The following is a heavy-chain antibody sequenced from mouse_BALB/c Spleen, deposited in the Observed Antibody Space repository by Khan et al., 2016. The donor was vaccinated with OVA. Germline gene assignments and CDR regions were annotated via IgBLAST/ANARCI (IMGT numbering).Heavy chain of an antibody. CDR2: IWSDGKT. CDR3: ARSKYLARY. V-gene: IGHV2-6*02. Sequence: QMQLEESGPGLVAPSQSLSITCTVSGFSLTSYGVHWVRQPPGKGLEWLVVIWSDGKTTYNSTLKSRLSISKDNSKSQVFLIMNSLQTDDTALYYCARSKYLARYWGQGTTLTVSS. D-gene: IGHD3-3*01. J-gene: IGHJ2*01. CDR1: GFSLTSYG.